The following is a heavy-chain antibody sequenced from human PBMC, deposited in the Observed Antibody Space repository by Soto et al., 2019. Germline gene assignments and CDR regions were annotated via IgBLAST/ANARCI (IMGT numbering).Heavy chain of an antibody. V-gene: IGHV3-33*01. CDR3: ARERDGCWFHMDL. D-gene: IGHD3-9*01. Sequence: QVQLVESGGGVVQPGRSLRLSCVGSGFPVWHYGMHWVRQAPGKGLEWVAVIWSDGKKESYADFVKGRFAISRANFKDTLYLQMNSLSAADTAVYYCARERDGCWFHMDLWGHGTTVTVSS. CDR1: GFPVWHYG. CDR2: IWSDGKKE. J-gene: IGHJ6*02.